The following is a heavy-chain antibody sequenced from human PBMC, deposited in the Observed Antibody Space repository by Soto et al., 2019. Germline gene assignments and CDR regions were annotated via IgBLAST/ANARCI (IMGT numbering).Heavy chain of an antibody. Sequence: ETLSLTCTVSGGSVSSGSYYWSWVRQAPGKGLEWVSAISGSGGSTYYADSVKGRFTISRDNSKNTMYLQMNSLRAEDKAVYYCARTYYYDSSGPDAYDIWGQGTMVTVSS. CDR1: GGSVSSGSYY. CDR3: ARTYYYDSSGPDAYDI. V-gene: IGHV3-23*01. CDR2: ISGSGGST. D-gene: IGHD3-22*01. J-gene: IGHJ3*02.